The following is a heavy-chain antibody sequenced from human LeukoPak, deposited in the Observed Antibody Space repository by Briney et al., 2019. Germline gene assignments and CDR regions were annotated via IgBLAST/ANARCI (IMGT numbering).Heavy chain of an antibody. Sequence: SETLSLTCAVYGGSFSGYYWSWIRQPPGKGLEWIGEINHSGSTNYNPSLKGRVTISVDTSKNQFSLKLSSVTAADTAVYYCARRKVVAALYYFDYWGQGTLVTVSS. V-gene: IGHV4-34*01. CDR1: GGSFSGYY. CDR3: ARRKVVAALYYFDY. D-gene: IGHD2-15*01. J-gene: IGHJ4*02. CDR2: INHSGST.